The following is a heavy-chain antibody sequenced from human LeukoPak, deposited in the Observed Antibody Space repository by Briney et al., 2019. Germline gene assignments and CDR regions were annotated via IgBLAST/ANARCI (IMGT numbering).Heavy chain of an antibody. Sequence: GGSLRLSCAASGFTVSGNYMSWARQAPGKGLEWVSVIYRSGSTYYADSVRGRFTISRDNSKNTLYLQMNSLRAEDTAMYYCARDPQGFDPWGQGTLVTVSS. V-gene: IGHV3-66*01. CDR1: GFTVSGNY. CDR3: ARDPQGFDP. CDR2: IYRSGST. J-gene: IGHJ5*02.